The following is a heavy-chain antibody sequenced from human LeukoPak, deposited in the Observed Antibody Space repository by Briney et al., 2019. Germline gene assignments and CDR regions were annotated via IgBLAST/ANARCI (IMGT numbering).Heavy chain of an antibody. V-gene: IGHV3-74*01. Sequence: GGSLRLSCAASGFTFSSYWMHWVRQTPGKGLMWVARIKSDGSTIYADSVQGRFTISRDNAKNTVYLQMNSLRVDDTAIYYCAELGITMIGGVWGKGTTVTISS. CDR2: IKSDGST. J-gene: IGHJ6*04. CDR3: AELGITMIGGV. D-gene: IGHD3-10*02. CDR1: GFTFSSYW.